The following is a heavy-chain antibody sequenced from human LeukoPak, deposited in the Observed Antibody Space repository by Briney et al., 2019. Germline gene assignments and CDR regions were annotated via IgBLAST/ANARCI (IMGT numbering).Heavy chain of an antibody. Sequence: SQTLSLTCTVSGGSISSGGYYWSWIRQHPGTGLEWIGYIYYSGSTYHNPSLKSRVTISVDTSKNQFSLKLSSVTAADTAVYYCARGGWVVAATFFFDYWGQGTLVTVSS. J-gene: IGHJ4*02. CDR2: IYYSGST. D-gene: IGHD2-15*01. CDR3: ARGGWVVAATFFFDY. CDR1: GGSISSGGYY. V-gene: IGHV4-31*03.